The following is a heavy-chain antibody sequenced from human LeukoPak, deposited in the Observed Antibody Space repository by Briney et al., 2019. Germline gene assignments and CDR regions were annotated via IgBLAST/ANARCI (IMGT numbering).Heavy chain of an antibody. CDR1: RNYW. V-gene: IGHV3-74*01. J-gene: IGHJ4*02. CDR2: INSDGSWT. CDR3: VSFYETY. D-gene: IGHD2-2*01. Sequence: GGSLRLSCAASRNYWMHWVRQAPGKGLVWVSHINSDGSWTSYADSVKGRFTISKDNAKNTVYLQMNNLRAEDTAVYYCVSFYETYWGRGTLVTVSS.